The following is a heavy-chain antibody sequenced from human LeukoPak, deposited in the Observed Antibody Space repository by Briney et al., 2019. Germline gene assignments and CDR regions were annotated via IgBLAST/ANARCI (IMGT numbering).Heavy chain of an antibody. CDR3: AREPDYGDYYYYGMDV. J-gene: IGHJ6*02. CDR1: GGSISSGGYY. D-gene: IGHD4-17*01. Sequence: SETLSLTCTVSGGSISSGGYYWSWIRQPPGKGLEWIGYIYHSGSTYYNPSLKSRVTISVDTSKNQFSLKLSSVTAADTAVYYCAREPDYGDYYYYGMDVWGQGTTVTVSS. CDR2: IYHSGST. V-gene: IGHV4-30-2*01.